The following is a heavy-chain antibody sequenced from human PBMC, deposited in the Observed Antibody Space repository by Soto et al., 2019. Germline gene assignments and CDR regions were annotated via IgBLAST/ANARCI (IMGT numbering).Heavy chain of an antibody. CDR3: TRGYFAQGMNV. V-gene: IGHV6-1*01. CDR2: TYFQSKWYN. Sequence: SQTLSLTCVISGDSVSGNSADWNWIRLSPSRGLEWLGRTYFQSKWYNEYAVFVKSRITISADTPKNQFSLQLNSVTPEDTAIYYCTRGYFAQGMNV. D-gene: IGHD3-9*01. J-gene: IGHJ3*01. CDR1: GDSVSGNSAD.